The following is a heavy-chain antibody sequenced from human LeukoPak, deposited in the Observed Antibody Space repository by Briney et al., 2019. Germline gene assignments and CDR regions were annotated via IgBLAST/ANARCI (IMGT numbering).Heavy chain of an antibody. CDR1: GFTSSSYA. Sequence: GGSLRLSCAASGFTSSSYAIHWVRQAPGKGLEWVALIWHDGSNKYYSDSVKGRFTISRDNSKNTAFLQMNSLRAEDTAVYYCATEVFGSGSCPDYWGQGTLVTVSS. CDR3: ATEVFGSGSCPDY. J-gene: IGHJ4*02. D-gene: IGHD3-10*01. V-gene: IGHV3-33*01. CDR2: IWHDGSNK.